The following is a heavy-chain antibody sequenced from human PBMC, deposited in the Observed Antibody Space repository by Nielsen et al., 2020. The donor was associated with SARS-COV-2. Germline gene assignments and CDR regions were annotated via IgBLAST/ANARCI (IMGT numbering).Heavy chain of an antibody. J-gene: IGHJ3*02. CDR2: IYYSGST. CDR1: GFTFSSYD. D-gene: IGHD3-22*01. V-gene: IGHV4-31*02. Sequence: SCAASGFTFSSYDMSWVRQHPGKGLEWIGYIYYSGSTYYNPSLKSRVTISVDTSKNQFSLKLSSVTAADTAVYYCARARGAHVITMIVVVDAFDIWGQGTMVTVSS. CDR3: ARARGAHVITMIVVVDAFDI.